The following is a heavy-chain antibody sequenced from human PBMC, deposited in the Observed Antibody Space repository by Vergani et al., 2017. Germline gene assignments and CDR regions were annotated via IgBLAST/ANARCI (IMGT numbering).Heavy chain of an antibody. CDR1: GGSISSGGYS. J-gene: IGHJ3*02. CDR3: ARVMYSGSYHGPFDAFDI. V-gene: IGHV4-30-2*01. CDR2: IYHSGST. Sequence: QLQLQESGSGLVKPSQTLSLTCAVSGGSISSGGYSWSWIRQPPGKGLEWIGYIYHSGSTNYNPSLKSRVTMSVDTSKNQFSLKLSSVTAADTAVYYCARVMYSGSYHGPFDAFDIWGQGTMVTVSS. D-gene: IGHD1-26*01.